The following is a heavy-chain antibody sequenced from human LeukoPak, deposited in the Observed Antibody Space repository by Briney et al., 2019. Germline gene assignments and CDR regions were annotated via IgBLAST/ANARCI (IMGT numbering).Heavy chain of an antibody. Sequence: SETLSLTCTVSGGSISSSSYYWGWIRQPPGKGLEWIGSIYYSGSTYYNPSLKSRVTISVDTSKNQFSLKLSSVTAADTAVYYCARQPDSSGYGFDYWGQGTLVSVSS. J-gene: IGHJ4*02. CDR3: ARQPDSSGYGFDY. D-gene: IGHD3-22*01. CDR2: IYYSGST. CDR1: GGSISSSSYY. V-gene: IGHV4-39*01.